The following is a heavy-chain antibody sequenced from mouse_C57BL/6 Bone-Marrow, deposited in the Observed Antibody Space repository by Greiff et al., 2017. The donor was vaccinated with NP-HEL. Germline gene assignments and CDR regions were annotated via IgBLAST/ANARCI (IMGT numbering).Heavy chain of an antibody. D-gene: IGHD1-1*01. CDR2: ISDGGSYT. CDR3: ARDPAVVAPGFAY. J-gene: IGHJ3*01. CDR1: GFTFSSYA. Sequence: EVQRVESGGGLVKPGGSLKLSCAASGFTFSSYAMSWVRQTPEKRLEWVATISDGGSYTYYPDNVKGRFTISRDNAKNNLYLQMSHLKSEDTAMYYCARDPAVVAPGFAYWGQGTLVTVSA. V-gene: IGHV5-4*01.